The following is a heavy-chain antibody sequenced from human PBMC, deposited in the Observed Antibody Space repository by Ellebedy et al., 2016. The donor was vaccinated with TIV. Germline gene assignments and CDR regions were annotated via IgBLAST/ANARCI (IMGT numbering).Heavy chain of an antibody. CDR2: IYYSGST. Sequence: SETLSLXCTVSGGSISSYYWSWIRQPPGKGLEWIGYIYYSGSTNYNPSLKSRVTISVDTSKNQFSLKLSSVTAADTAVYYCARASPPGTGYYYYGMDVWGQGTTVTVSS. V-gene: IGHV4-59*01. CDR1: GGSISSYY. D-gene: IGHD1-1*01. J-gene: IGHJ6*02. CDR3: ARASPPGTGYYYYGMDV.